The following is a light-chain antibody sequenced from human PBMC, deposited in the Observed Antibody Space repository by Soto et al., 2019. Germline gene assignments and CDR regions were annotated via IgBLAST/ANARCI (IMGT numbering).Light chain of an antibody. J-gene: IGKJ5*01. V-gene: IGKV1-33*01. CDR3: QHCHSLPLT. CDR1: QDISNY. Sequence: DTQMTQSPSSLSASVGDRVTITCQASQDISNYLNWYQQKLGKAPKLLTYDASNLETGVPSRFSGSGSGTDFTFTISSLQPEGIATYYCQHCHSLPLTFGQGTRLEIK. CDR2: DAS.